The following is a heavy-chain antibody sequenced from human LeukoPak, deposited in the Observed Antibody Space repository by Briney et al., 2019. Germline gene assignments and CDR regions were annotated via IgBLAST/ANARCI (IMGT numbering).Heavy chain of an antibody. V-gene: IGHV3-7*01. Sequence: GGSLRLSCAASGFTFSSYWMSWVRQAPGKGLEWEANIKQDGSEKYYVDSVKGRFTISRDNAKNSLYLQMNSLRAEDTAVYYCARDSFGQSYCSGGSCYPIDYWGQGTLVTVSS. CDR1: GFTFSSYW. J-gene: IGHJ4*02. CDR3: ARDSFGQSYCSGGSCYPIDY. CDR2: IKQDGSEK. D-gene: IGHD2-15*01.